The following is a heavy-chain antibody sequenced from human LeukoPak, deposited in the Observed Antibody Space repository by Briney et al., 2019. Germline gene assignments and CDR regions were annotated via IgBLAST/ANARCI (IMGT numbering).Heavy chain of an antibody. Sequence: ASVKVSCKASGYTFTSYAMRWVRQAPGQRLEWMGWINAGNGNTKYSQKFQGRVTITRDTSASTAYMELSSLRSEDTAVYYCARGHYSSGWPLYYFDYWGQGTLVTVSS. D-gene: IGHD6-19*01. CDR2: INAGNGNT. V-gene: IGHV1-3*01. CDR3: ARGHYSSGWPLYYFDY. J-gene: IGHJ4*02. CDR1: GYTFTSYA.